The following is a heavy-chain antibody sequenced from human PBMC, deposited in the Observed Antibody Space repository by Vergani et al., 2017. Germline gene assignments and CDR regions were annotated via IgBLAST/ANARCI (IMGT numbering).Heavy chain of an antibody. CDR2: TRNKANSYTT. CDR3: ARWGYDSSGYYYGHYFDY. Sequence: VQLVESGGGLVQPGGSLRLSCAASGFTFSDHYMDWVRQAPGKGLEWVGRTRNKANSYTTEYAASVKGRFTISRDDSKNSLYLQMNSLKTEDTAVYYCARWGYDSSGYYYGHYFDYWGQGTLVTVSS. D-gene: IGHD3-22*01. V-gene: IGHV3-72*01. CDR1: GFTFSDHY. J-gene: IGHJ4*02.